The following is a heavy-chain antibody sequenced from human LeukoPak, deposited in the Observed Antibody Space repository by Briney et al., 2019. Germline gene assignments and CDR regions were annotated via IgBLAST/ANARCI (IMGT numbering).Heavy chain of an antibody. D-gene: IGHD1-26*01. V-gene: IGHV3-48*01. J-gene: IGHJ5*02. Sequence: RGSLRLSCAASGFTFSSYSLNWVRQAPGKGLEWVSYISSSSSTIYYADSVKGRFTISRDNAKNSLYLQMNSLRAEDTAVYYCARGSGSYSFNLLGFDPWGQGTLVTVSS. CDR1: GFTFSSYS. CDR3: ARGSGSYSFNLLGFDP. CDR2: ISSSSSTI.